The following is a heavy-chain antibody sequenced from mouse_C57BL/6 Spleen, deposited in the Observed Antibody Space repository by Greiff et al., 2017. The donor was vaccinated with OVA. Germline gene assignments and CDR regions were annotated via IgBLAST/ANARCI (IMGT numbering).Heavy chain of an antibody. CDR1: GYSFTSYY. J-gene: IGHJ4*01. CDR3: ARAYSNSYYAMDY. D-gene: IGHD2-5*01. CDR2: LYPGSGNT. V-gene: IGHV1-66*01. Sequence: VQLQQSGPELVKPGASVKISCKASGYSFTSYYIHWVKQRPGQGLEWIGWLYPGSGNTKYNEKFKGKATLTADTSSSTAYMQHSSLTSEDSAVYYCARAYSNSYYAMDYWGQGTSVTVSS.